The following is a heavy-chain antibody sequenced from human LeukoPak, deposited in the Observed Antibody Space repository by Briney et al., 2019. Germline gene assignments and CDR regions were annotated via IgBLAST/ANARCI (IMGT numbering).Heavy chain of an antibody. CDR1: GVSFSGHW. D-gene: IGHD6-6*01. CDR2: ISPTGSTT. Sequence: GGSLRLSCTASGVSFSGHWMHWARQLPGKGLLWVSRISPTGSTTSYADSVKGRFTVSRDNAKNTLYLQVNNLRAEDTAVYYCARGPNSNWSGLDFWGQGTLLTVSS. V-gene: IGHV3-74*01. CDR3: ARGPNSNWSGLDF. J-gene: IGHJ4*02.